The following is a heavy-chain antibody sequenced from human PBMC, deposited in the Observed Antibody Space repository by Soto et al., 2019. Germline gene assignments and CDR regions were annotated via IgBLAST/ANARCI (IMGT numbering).Heavy chain of an antibody. Sequence: QVQLQESGPGLVKPSQTLSLTCTVSGGSISNGNYYWSWIRQHPEKGLEWIGYIDYRGTTHYNPSLEGRITISVDTSNYQCSLNLSSVTAADTAVYYCAREVKVPAAADAFDIWGQGTMVTVSS. CDR2: IDYRGTT. V-gene: IGHV4-31*03. J-gene: IGHJ3*02. D-gene: IGHD2-2*01. CDR3: AREVKVPAAADAFDI. CDR1: GGSISNGNYY.